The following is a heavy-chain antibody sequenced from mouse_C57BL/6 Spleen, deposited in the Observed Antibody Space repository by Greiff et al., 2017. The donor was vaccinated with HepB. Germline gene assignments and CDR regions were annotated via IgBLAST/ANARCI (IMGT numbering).Heavy chain of an antibody. J-gene: IGHJ2*01. CDR3: AREEGYYGSSLDY. D-gene: IGHD1-1*01. V-gene: IGHV3-6*01. Sequence: VQLKESGPGLVKPSQSLSLTCSVTGYSITSGYYWNWIRQFPGNKLEWMGYISYDGSNNYNPSLKNRISITRDTSKNQFFLKLNSVTNEDTATYDCAREEGYYGSSLDYWGQGTTLTVSS. CDR1: GYSITSGYY. CDR2: ISYDGSN.